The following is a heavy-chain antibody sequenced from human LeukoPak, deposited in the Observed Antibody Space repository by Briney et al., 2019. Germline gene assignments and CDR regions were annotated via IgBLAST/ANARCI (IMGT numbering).Heavy chain of an antibody. Sequence: TLGGSLRLSCAASGFSFSNAYMTWVRPAPGKGLEWVGRIKNKIDGGTTDLAAPLKGRFTISRDDSKSNLYLQMNSLETEDTAVYYCTTAPFRIASRDYWGQGTLVTVSS. D-gene: IGHD6-6*01. V-gene: IGHV3-15*01. CDR3: TTAPFRIASRDY. J-gene: IGHJ4*02. CDR2: IKNKIDGGTT. CDR1: GFSFSNAY.